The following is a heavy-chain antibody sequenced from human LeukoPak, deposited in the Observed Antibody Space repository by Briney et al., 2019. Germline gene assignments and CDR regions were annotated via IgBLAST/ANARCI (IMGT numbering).Heavy chain of an antibody. Sequence: GGSLRLSCAASGFTFSSYAMSWVRQAPGKGLEWVSAISGGGGITYYADSVKGRFTISRDNSKNTLYLQMSSLRAEDTVVYYCAKDTFSESRYGVLDSWGQGTLVTVSS. J-gene: IGHJ4*02. D-gene: IGHD3-10*01. CDR1: GFTFSSYA. V-gene: IGHV3-23*01. CDR3: AKDTFSESRYGVLDS. CDR2: ISGGGGIT.